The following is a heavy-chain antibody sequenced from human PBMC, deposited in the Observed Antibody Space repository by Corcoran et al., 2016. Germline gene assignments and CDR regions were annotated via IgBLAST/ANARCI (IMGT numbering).Heavy chain of an antibody. D-gene: IGHD2-2*01. CDR2: IYYSGST. J-gene: IGHJ6*02. V-gene: IGHV4-59*01. CDR3: ARDGVVPAARFYYGMDV. Sequence: QVQLQESGPGLVKPSETLSLTCTVSGGSISSYYWSWIRQPPGKGLEWIGYIYYSGSTNYNPSLKSRVTISVDTSKNQFSLKLSSVTAADTAVYYCARDGVVPAARFYYGMDVWGQGTTVTVSS. CDR1: GGSISSYY.